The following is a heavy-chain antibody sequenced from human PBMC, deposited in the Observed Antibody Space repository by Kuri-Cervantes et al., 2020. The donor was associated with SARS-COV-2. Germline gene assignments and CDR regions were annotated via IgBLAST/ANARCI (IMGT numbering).Heavy chain of an antibody. CDR2: IKQDGSEK. Sequence: GGSLRLSCAASGFTFSSYWMSWVRQAPGKGLEWVANIKQDGSEKYYADSVKGRFTISRDNSKNTLYLQMNSLRAEDTAVYYCANEASQVDYWGQGTLVTVSS. CDR3: ANEASQVDY. V-gene: IGHV3-7*01. CDR1: GFTFSSYW. J-gene: IGHJ4*02. D-gene: IGHD5-12*01.